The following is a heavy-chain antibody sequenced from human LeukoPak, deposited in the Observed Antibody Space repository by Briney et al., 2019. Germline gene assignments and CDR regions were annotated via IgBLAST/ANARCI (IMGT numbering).Heavy chain of an antibody. CDR1: GFTFSSYS. V-gene: IGHV3-23*01. CDR3: AKDSNIWFGELREMWVDY. D-gene: IGHD3-10*01. Sequence: PGGSLTLSCAASGFTFSSYSMSWVRQAPGKGLEWISGISVSGHRTYHAASVKGRFTISRDNSKNTLYLQMNSLRAEDTAVYYCAKDSNIWFGELREMWVDYWGQGTLVTVSS. CDR2: ISVSGHRT. J-gene: IGHJ4*02.